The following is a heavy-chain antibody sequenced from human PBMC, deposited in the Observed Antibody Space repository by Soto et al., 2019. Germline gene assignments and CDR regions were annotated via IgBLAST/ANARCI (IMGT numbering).Heavy chain of an antibody. CDR2: IYYSGST. J-gene: IGHJ5*02. CDR1: GSSISSYY. CDR3: ERRSPNGFGQGWFDP. Sequence: SETLSLTGTVSGSSISSYYWSWIRQPPGKGLEWIGYIYYSGSTNYNPSLKSRVTISVDTSTSTAYMELSSLRSEDTAVYYCERRSPNGFGQGWFDPWGQGTLVTVSS. D-gene: IGHD3-3*01. V-gene: IGHV4-59*01.